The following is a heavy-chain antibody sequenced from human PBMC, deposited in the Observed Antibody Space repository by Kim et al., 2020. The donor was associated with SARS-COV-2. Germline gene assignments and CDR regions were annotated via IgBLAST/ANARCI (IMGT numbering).Heavy chain of an antibody. CDR3: AKDYGDFWYCYYLDY. J-gene: IGHJ4*02. V-gene: IGHV3-9*01. CDR2: VSWNGASL. CDR1: EFNFSDYA. Sequence: GGSLRLSCTASEFNFSDYAMHWVRQRPGKGLEWVSGVSWNGASLDYADSVKGRFTISRDNAKNSLYLQMNSLKPEDTAFYYCAKDYGDFWYCYYLDYWGQGALVTVSS. D-gene: IGHD3-3*01.